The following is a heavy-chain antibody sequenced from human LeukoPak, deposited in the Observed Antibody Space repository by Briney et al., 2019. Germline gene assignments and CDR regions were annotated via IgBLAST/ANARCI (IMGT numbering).Heavy chain of an antibody. CDR2: ISGSGGST. CDR1: GFTFSSYA. D-gene: IGHD3-22*01. J-gene: IGHJ4*02. V-gene: IGHV3-23*01. CDR3: AKDRRGNYYDSSGYFY. Sequence: GGSLRLSCAASGFTFSSYAMSWVSQAPGKGLEWVSAISGSGGSTYYADSVKGRFTISRDNSKNTLYLQMNSLRAEDTAVYYCAKDRRGNYYDSSGYFYWGQGTLVTVSS.